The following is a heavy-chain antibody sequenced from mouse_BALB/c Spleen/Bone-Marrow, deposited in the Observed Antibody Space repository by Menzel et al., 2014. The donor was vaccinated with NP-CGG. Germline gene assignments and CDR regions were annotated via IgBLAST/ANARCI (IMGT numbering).Heavy chain of an antibody. CDR1: GYTFTSYT. D-gene: IGHD4-1*02. CDR2: ITPNSDHT. J-gene: IGHJ4*01. V-gene: IGHV1-4*01. CDR3: SRSTSAHVMDS. Sequence: QVHVKQSGAELARPGASVKMFCKASGYTFTSYTMHWVKQRPGQGLEWIGYITPNSDHTNYNQKFKDRATLTADKSSSTAYMQLSSLTSEDSAIYYCSRSTSAHVMDSWGQGTSVTVSS.